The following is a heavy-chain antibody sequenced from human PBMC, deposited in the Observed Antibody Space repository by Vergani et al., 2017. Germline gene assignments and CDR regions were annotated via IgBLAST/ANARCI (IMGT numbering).Heavy chain of an antibody. CDR2: ISSSGSP. Sequence: QLQLQESGPGLVKPSETLSLTCTVSGGSISSSSYYWGFIRQPPGKGLEWIGSISSSGSPYYNPTLKSRLAFSVDTSKNLFSLRLKSVTATDTGMYYCARPVGPSARGDGYHVWGQGTMVTVS. V-gene: IGHV4-39*02. CDR1: GGSISSSSYY. J-gene: IGHJ3*01. CDR3: ARPVGPSARGDGYHV. D-gene: IGHD3-10*01.